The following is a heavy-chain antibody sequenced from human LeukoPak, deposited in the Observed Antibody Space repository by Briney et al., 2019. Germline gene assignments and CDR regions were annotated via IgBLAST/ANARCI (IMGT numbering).Heavy chain of an antibody. V-gene: IGHV4-39*02. CDR3: ARLDRQYYGSGTWSFDI. J-gene: IGHJ3*02. CDR2: IHHSGDT. CDR1: GGSISTLNYF. Sequence: KSSETLSLTCTLSGGSISTLNYFWGWIRQPPGKGLEWIGHIHHSGDTYYNPSLKSRLSMSVDTSKNNLSLKVTSVTAADTAVYYCARLDRQYYGSGTWSFDIWGQGTMIIVSS. D-gene: IGHD3-10*01.